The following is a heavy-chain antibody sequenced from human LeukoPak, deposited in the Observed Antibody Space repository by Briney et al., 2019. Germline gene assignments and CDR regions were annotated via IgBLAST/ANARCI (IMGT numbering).Heavy chain of an antibody. J-gene: IGHJ6*02. Sequence: PGGSLRLSCAASGFTFSSYGMHWVRQAPGKGLEWVAVISYDGSNKYYADSVKGRFTISRDNSKNTLYLQMNSLRAEDTAVYYCARELIPQLGVGNRDTNYYYYGMDVWGQGTTVTVSS. CDR2: ISYDGSNK. CDR1: GFTFSSYG. CDR3: ARELIPQLGVGNRDTNYYYYGMDV. D-gene: IGHD2-2*01. V-gene: IGHV3-30*03.